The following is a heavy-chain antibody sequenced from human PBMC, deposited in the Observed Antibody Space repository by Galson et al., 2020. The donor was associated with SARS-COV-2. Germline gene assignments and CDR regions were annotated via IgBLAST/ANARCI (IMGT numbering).Heavy chain of an antibody. Sequence: SETLYLTCAVSGGSISSINWWSWVRQPPGKGLEWIGEIYHSGSTNYNPSLKSRVTISVDKSKNQFSLKLSSVAAADAAVYYCASKDYYYYYMDVWGKGTTVTVSS. CDR1: GGSISSINW. V-gene: IGHV4-4*02. J-gene: IGHJ6*03. CDR3: ASKDYYYYYMDV. CDR2: IYHSGST.